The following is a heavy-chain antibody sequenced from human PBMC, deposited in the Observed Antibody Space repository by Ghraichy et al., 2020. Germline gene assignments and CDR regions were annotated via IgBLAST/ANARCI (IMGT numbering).Heavy chain of an antibody. CDR1: GFTFYNYG. D-gene: IGHD3-10*01. J-gene: IGHJ4*02. Sequence: GGSLRLSCAASGFTFYNYGMHWVRQAPGKGLEWVAVIWYDGSKQYYADSVKGRFTISRDNSDNTLYLQMNSLRVEDTAVYYCARDFGERDFDYWGQGTLVTVSS. CDR2: IWYDGSKQ. CDR3: ARDFGERDFDY. V-gene: IGHV3-33*01.